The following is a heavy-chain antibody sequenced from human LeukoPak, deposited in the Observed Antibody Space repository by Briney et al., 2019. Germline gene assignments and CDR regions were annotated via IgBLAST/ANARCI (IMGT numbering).Heavy chain of an antibody. Sequence: SETLSLTCTVSGGSISSSSYYWGWIRQPPGKGLEWIGSIYYSGSTYYNPSLKSRVTISVDTSKNQFSLKLSSVTAADTAVYYCARHIPYYDILTGYYSWFDPWGQGTLVTVSS. D-gene: IGHD3-9*01. V-gene: IGHV4-39*01. CDR1: GGSISSSSYY. J-gene: IGHJ5*02. CDR2: IYYSGST. CDR3: ARHIPYYDILTGYYSWFDP.